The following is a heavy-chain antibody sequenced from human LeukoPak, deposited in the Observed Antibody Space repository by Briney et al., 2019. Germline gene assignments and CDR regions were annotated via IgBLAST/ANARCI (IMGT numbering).Heavy chain of an antibody. CDR1: GFTFTNYW. J-gene: IGHJ4*02. Sequence: RGGSLRLSCAASGFTFTNYWIHWVRQAPREGLVWVARISGDGSRSSYAESVKGGFTISRDNSKNSLYLQMKSLRAEDTALYYCARRGYHDYSGFDYWGQGTMVTVSS. CDR3: ARRGYHDYSGFDY. V-gene: IGHV3-74*01. CDR2: ISGDGSRS. D-gene: IGHD1-26*01.